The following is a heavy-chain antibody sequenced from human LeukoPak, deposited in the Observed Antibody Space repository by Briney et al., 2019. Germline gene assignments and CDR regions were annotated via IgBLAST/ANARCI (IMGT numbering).Heavy chain of an antibody. CDR2: ITPIFGTA. J-gene: IGHJ6*03. Sequence: ASVKVSCKASGGTFSSYAISWVRQAPGQGLEWMGGITPIFGTANYAQKFQGRVTITADESTSTAYMELSSLRSEDTAVYYCARVRSSSWYINYYYYMDVWGKGTTVTVSS. D-gene: IGHD6-13*01. V-gene: IGHV1-69*01. CDR1: GGTFSSYA. CDR3: ARVRSSSWYINYYYYMDV.